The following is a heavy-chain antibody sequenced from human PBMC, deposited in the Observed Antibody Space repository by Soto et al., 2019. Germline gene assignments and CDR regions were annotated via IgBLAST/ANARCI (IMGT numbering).Heavy chain of an antibody. J-gene: IGHJ6*02. CDR3: ARDVSSGWYGLVVYGMDV. CDR1: GFTFSSYA. CDR2: ISYDGSNK. D-gene: IGHD6-19*01. V-gene: IGHV3-30-3*01. Sequence: PGGSLRLSCAASGFTFSSYAMHWVRQAPGKGLEWVAVISYDGSNKYYADSVKGRFTISRDNSKNTLYLQMNSLRAEDTAVYYCARDVSSGWYGLVVYGMDVWGQGPTVTVSS.